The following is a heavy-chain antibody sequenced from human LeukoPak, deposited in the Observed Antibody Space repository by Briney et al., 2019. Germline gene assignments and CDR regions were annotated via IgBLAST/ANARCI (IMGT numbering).Heavy chain of an antibody. J-gene: IGHJ4*02. V-gene: IGHV4-34*01. CDR1: GGSFSGYY. CDR3: ARGREYSSGWYSF. Sequence: SETLSLTCAVYGGSFSGYYWSWIRQPPGKGLEWIGEINHSGSTNYNPSLKSRVTISVDTSKNQFSLKLSSVTAADTAVYYCARGREYSSGWYSFWGQGTLVTVSS. D-gene: IGHD6-19*01. CDR2: INHSGST.